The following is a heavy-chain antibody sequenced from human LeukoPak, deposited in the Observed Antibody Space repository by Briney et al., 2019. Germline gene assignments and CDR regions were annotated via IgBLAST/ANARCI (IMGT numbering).Heavy chain of an antibody. D-gene: IGHD3-10*01. CDR2: IYHSGST. V-gene: IGHV4-30-2*01. Sequence: SETLSLTCTVSGYSISSGGYSWSWIRQPPGKGLEWIGYIYHSGSTYYNPSLKSRVTISVDRSKNQFSLKLSSVTAADTAVYYCARAKWGYGSGSPLDYWGQGTLVTVSS. CDR1: GYSISSGGYS. J-gene: IGHJ4*02. CDR3: ARAKWGYGSGSPLDY.